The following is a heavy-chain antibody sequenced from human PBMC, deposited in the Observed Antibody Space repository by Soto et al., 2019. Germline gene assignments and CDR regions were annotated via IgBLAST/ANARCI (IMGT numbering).Heavy chain of an antibody. D-gene: IGHD2-15*01. V-gene: IGHV3-23*01. Sequence: PGGSLRLSCAASGFAFSSYAMSWVRQAPGKGLEWVSAISGSGGSTYYADSVKGRFTISRDNSKNTLYLRMNSLRAEDTAVYYCAKDTELFYCSGSSCYSEFGGMDVWSQGTTVTVSS. CDR2: ISGSGGST. CDR1: GFAFSSYA. J-gene: IGHJ6*02. CDR3: AKDTELFYCSGSSCYSEFGGMDV.